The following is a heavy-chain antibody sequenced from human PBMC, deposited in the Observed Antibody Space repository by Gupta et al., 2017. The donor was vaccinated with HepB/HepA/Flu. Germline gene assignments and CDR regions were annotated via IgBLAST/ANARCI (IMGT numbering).Heavy chain of an antibody. CDR2: VDHDGSGT. J-gene: IGHJ4*02. V-gene: IGHV3-74*01. CDR3: VTDLG. CDR1: GFTFTRSW. Sequence: EVQLVESGGGLVQPGGSLRLSCAASGFTFTRSWMHWVRQAPGKGLVWVSRVDHDGSGTSYADFVKGRFTISRDNAKNTVSLQMNSLRVEDTAMYYCVTDLGWGQGTLVTVSS. D-gene: IGHD2-21*02.